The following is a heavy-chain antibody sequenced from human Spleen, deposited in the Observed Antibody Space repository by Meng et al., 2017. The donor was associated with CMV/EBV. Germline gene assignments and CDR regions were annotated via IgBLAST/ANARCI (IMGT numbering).Heavy chain of an antibody. Sequence: LTPNGNAVHWVRQAPGKGLEWVSIISYDGGKKYYADSVKGRFTISRDSSKNTLYLQMNSLRTEDTAVYYCARDLSRGGYKNGDNWFDPWGQGTLVTVSS. D-gene: IGHD5-18*01. CDR2: ISYDGGKK. CDR1: LTPNGNA. J-gene: IGHJ5*02. CDR3: ARDLSRGGYKNGDNWFDP. V-gene: IGHV3-30-3*01.